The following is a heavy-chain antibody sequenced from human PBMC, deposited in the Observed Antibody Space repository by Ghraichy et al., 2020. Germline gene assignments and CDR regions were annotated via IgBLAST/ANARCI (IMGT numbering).Heavy chain of an antibody. CDR2: INSDGSST. D-gene: IGHD3-16*02. V-gene: IGHV3-74*01. CDR3: ARGGNWAFGGVIPGDY. Sequence: GESLNISCAASGFTFSSYWMHWVRQAPGKGLVWVSRINSDGSSTSYADSVKGRFTISRDNAKNTLYLQMNSLRAEDTAVYYCARGGNWAFGGVIPGDYWGQGTLVTVSS. CDR1: GFTFSSYW. J-gene: IGHJ4*02.